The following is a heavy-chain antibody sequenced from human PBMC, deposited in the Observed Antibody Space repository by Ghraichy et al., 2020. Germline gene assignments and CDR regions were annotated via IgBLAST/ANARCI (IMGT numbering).Heavy chain of an antibody. CDR1: GGSFSGYY. Sequence: SETLSLTCAVYGGSFSGYYWSWIRQPPGKGLEWIGEINHSGSTNYNPSLKSRVTISVDTSKNQFSLKLSSVTAADTAVYYCARGRWGYNPGAFDIWGQGTMVTVSS. CDR3: ARGRWGYNPGAFDI. CDR2: INHSGST. D-gene: IGHD5-24*01. J-gene: IGHJ3*02. V-gene: IGHV4-34*01.